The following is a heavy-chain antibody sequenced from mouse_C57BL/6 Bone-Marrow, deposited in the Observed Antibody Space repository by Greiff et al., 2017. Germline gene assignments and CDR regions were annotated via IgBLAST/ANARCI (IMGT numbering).Heavy chain of an antibody. CDR1: GFTFSDYY. J-gene: IGHJ3*01. CDR3: ARQGIYDGYYPAWFAY. D-gene: IGHD2-3*01. V-gene: IGHV5-12*01. CDR2: ISNGGGST. Sequence: EVMLVESGGGLVQPGGSLKLSCAASGFTFSDYYMYWVRQTPEKRLEWVAYISNGGGSTYYPDTVKGRFTISRDNAKNTLYLQMSRLKSEDTAMYYCARQGIYDGYYPAWFAYWGQGTLVTVSA.